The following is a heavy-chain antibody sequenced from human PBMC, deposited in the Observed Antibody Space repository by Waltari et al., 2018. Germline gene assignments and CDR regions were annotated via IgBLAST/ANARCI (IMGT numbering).Heavy chain of an antibody. J-gene: IGHJ3*02. V-gene: IGHV4-38-2*01. D-gene: IGHD3-3*01. CDR3: ARSSYYDFWSGYGAFDI. CDR1: GYSISRGYY. CDR2: IYHSGST. Sequence: QVQLQESGPGLVKPSETLSLTCAVSGYSISRGYYWGWIRQPPGKGLEWIGSIYHSGSTYYNPSLKSRVTISVDTSKNQFSLKLSSVTAADTAVYYCARSSYYDFWSGYGAFDIWGQGTMVTVSS.